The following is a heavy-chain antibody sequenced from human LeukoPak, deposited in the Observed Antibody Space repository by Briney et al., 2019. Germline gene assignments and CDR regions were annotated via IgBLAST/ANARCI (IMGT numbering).Heavy chain of an antibody. V-gene: IGHV4-59*01. Sequence: SETLSLTCTVSGGSISSYYWSWIRQPPGKGLEWIGYIYYSGSTNYNPSLKSRVTISVDTSKNQFSLKLSSVTAADTAVYYCATAPHSGWYYYFDYWGQGTLVTVSS. D-gene: IGHD6-19*01. CDR2: IYYSGST. CDR1: GGSISSYY. J-gene: IGHJ4*02. CDR3: ATAPHSGWYYYFDY.